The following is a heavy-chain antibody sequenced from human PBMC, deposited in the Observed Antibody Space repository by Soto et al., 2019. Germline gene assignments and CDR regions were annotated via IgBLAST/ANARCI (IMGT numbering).Heavy chain of an antibody. CDR3: AKPGYDLGHFDY. CDR1: GFTFSSYA. D-gene: IGHD3-3*01. V-gene: IGHV3-23*01. Sequence: EVQLLESGGGLVQPGGSLRLSCAASGFTFSSYAMSWVRLAPGKGLEWVSAITGSGGNTYYADSMKGRFTISRDNSKNTLYLQMNSLRAEDTAVYYCAKPGYDLGHFDYWGQGTLVTVSS. J-gene: IGHJ4*02. CDR2: ITGSGGNT.